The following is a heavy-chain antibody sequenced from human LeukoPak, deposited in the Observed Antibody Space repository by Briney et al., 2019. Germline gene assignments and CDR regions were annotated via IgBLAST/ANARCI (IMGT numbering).Heavy chain of an antibody. D-gene: IGHD2-15*01. J-gene: IGHJ4*02. CDR1: GFTFSSYA. V-gene: IGHV3-23*01. Sequence: GGSLRLSCAASGFTFSSYAMSWVRQAPGKGLEWVSAISGSGGSIYYADSVKGRFTISRDDSKNTLYLQMNSLRAEDTAVYYCAKVGSHVRLPEGFDYWGQGTLVTVSS. CDR3: AKVGSHVRLPEGFDY. CDR2: ISGSGGSI.